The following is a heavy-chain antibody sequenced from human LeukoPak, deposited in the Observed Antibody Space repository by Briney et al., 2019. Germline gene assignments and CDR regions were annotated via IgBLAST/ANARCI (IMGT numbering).Heavy chain of an antibody. D-gene: IGHD2-15*01. J-gene: IGHJ2*01. V-gene: IGHV4-59*01. Sequence: PSETLSLTCTVSGGSISSYYWSWIRQPPGKGLEWIGYIYYSGSTNYNPSLKSRVTISVDTSKNQFSLKLSPVTAADTAVYYCARSPYCSGGSCYSLDWYFDLWGRGTLVTVSS. CDR3: ARSPYCSGGSCYSLDWYFDL. CDR2: IYYSGST. CDR1: GGSISSYY.